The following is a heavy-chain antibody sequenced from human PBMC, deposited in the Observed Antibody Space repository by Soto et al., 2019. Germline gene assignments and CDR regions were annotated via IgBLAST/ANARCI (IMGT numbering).Heavy chain of an antibody. J-gene: IGHJ6*02. D-gene: IGHD3-3*01. V-gene: IGHV1-3*01. CDR3: ARESITIFGVVITRYYYYGMDV. CDR2: INAGNGKT. CDR1: GYTFTNYA. Sequence: ASVKVSCKASGYTFTNYAIHWVRQAPGQRLEWMGWINAGNGKTKYSQNFQGRVTITRDTSASIVYMEVNSLRSEDTAVYYCARESITIFGVVITRYYYYGMDVWGQGTTVTVSS.